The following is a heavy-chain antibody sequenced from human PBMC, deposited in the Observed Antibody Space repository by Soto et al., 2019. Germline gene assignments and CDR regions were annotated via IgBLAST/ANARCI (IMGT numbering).Heavy chain of an antibody. V-gene: IGHV4-59*01. CDR2: IYYSGGT. Sequence: QVQLQESGPGLVKPSETLSLTCTVSGGSISSYYWSWIRQPPGKGLEWIGYIYYSGGTNYNPSLKSRFSISVDTSKNQFSLKLSSVTAAATAVYYCARARREGRQWLVRGREGDKYGMDVWGQGTTVTVSS. CDR1: GGSISSYY. D-gene: IGHD6-19*01. CDR3: ARARREGRQWLVRGREGDKYGMDV. J-gene: IGHJ6*02.